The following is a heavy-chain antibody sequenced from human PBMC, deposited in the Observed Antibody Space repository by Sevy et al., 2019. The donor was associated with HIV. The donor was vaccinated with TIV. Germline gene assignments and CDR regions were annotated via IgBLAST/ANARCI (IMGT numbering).Heavy chain of an antibody. V-gene: IGHV1-18*01. CDR3: AKDRGSCSGGSCYIQV. D-gene: IGHD2-15*01. Sequence: ASVKVSCKGSGYPFTSFGISWVRQAPGQGLEWMGWINTNNGNANYAQKYQGRVTMTRDTSTSTTYMELRSLTSDDTAVYYSAKDRGSCSGGSCYIQVWGQGTLVTVSS. J-gene: IGHJ1*01. CDR1: GYPFTSFG. CDR2: INTNNGNA.